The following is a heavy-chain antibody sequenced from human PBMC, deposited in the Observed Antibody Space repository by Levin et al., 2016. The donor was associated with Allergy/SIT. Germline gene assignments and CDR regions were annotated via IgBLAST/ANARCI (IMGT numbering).Heavy chain of an antibody. J-gene: IGHJ4*02. CDR2: VGGTGEQT. V-gene: IGHV3-23*01. D-gene: IGHD6-19*01. Sequence: GGSLRLSCAASGFTFQNYGMSWFRQAPGKGLEWVSAVGGTGEQTYYAHSVRGRFIVSRDNSKNTLHLQMNSLRADDTATYYCAKDWEVVRGWQKKPTFDYWGQGTLITVSS. CDR3: AKDWEVVRGWQKKPTFDY. CDR1: GFTFQNYG.